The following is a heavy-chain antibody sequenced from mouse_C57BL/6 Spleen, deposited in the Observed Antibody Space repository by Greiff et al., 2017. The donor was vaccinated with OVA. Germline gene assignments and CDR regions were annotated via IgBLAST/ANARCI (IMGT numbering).Heavy chain of an antibody. CDR1: GYTFTDYY. Sequence: EVKLVESGPELVKPGASVKISCKASGYTFTDYYMNWVKQSHGKSLEWIGDINPNNGGTSYNQKFKGKATLTVDKSSSTAYMELRSLTSEDSAVYYCARREDGYSWFAYWGQGTLVTVSA. J-gene: IGHJ3*01. D-gene: IGHD2-3*01. CDR3: ARREDGYSWFAY. V-gene: IGHV1-26*01. CDR2: INPNNGGT.